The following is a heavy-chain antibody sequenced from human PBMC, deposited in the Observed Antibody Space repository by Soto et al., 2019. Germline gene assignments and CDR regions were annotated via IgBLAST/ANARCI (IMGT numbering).Heavy chain of an antibody. V-gene: IGHV4-34*01. J-gene: IGHJ4*02. D-gene: IGHD2-2*01. Sequence: XETLSLSCAVYGGSFSGYYWTWIRQSPEKGLDWIGEVNHSGTTYYNPSLKTRVTISVHTPKNQFSLKMSSVTAADTAVYYCARGIGYCSSINCYSSRRLRFDAWGQGTLVTVPS. CDR3: ARGIGYCSSINCYSSRRLRFDA. CDR2: VNHSGTT. CDR1: GGSFSGYY.